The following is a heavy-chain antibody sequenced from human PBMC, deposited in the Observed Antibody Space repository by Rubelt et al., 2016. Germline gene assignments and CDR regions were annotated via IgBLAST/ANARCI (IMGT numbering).Heavy chain of an antibody. J-gene: IGHJ4*02. Sequence: EVLLVESGGGLVQPGGSLRLSCTVSGFTFGSSSMGWVRQAPGKGLGWVSGITGIGSVPYYADSVQGRFTMSRDTSKNTLDLQMNSLGAEDTAVYYCAAQASKYYLEYWGQGTLVTVSS. V-gene: IGHV3-23*04. CDR3: AAQASKYYLEY. CDR1: GFTFGSSS. CDR2: ITGIGSVP.